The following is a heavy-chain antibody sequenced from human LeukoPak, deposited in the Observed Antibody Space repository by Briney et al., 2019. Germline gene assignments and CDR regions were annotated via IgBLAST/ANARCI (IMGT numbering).Heavy chain of an antibody. Sequence: GGSLRLSCAASGFTFTGHNMNWVRQAPGKGLEWVSFVSISSGTIYYADSVKGRFTISRDNSKNTLYLQMNSLRAEDTAVYYCAKDRAAAAFDYWGQGTLVTVSS. CDR3: AKDRAAAAFDY. V-gene: IGHV3-48*01. D-gene: IGHD6-13*01. CDR1: GFTFTGHN. J-gene: IGHJ4*02. CDR2: VSISSGTI.